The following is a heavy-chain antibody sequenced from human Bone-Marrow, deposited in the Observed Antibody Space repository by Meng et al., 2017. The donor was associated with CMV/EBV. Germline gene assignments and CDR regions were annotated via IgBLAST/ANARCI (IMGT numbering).Heavy chain of an antibody. J-gene: IGHJ6*02. V-gene: IGHV3-11*04. CDR3: AREADFGVVIITYYYGMDV. D-gene: IGHD3-3*01. Sequence: GESLKISCAASGFTFSDYFMNWIRQAPGKGLEWVSSISTTGDAMYYADSVKGRFTISRGNAKKSLYLQMNSLRAEDTAVYYCAREADFGVVIITYYYGMDVWGQGTTVTVSS. CDR2: ISTTGDAM. CDR1: GFTFSDYF.